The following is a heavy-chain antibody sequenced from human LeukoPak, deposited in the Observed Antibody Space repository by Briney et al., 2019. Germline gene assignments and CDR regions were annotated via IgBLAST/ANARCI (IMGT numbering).Heavy chain of an antibody. D-gene: IGHD3-10*01. CDR1: GYTFTSYD. CDR2: MNPNSGNT. Sequence: GASVKVSCKASGYTFTSYDINWVRQATGQGLEWMGWMNPNSGNTGYAQKFQGRVTITRNTSISTAYMELSSLRSEDTAVYYCARAAAYYYGSGSSFMDVWGKGTTVIVSS. CDR3: ARAAAYYYGSGSSFMDV. V-gene: IGHV1-8*03. J-gene: IGHJ6*03.